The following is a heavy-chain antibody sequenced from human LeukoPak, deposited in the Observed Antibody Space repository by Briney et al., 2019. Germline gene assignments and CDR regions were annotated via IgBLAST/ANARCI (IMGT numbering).Heavy chain of an antibody. CDR1: GGSISSGGYY. J-gene: IGHJ3*02. Sequence: SQTLSLTCTVSGGSISSGGYYWSWIRQHPGKGLEWIGYIYYSGSTYYNPSLKSRVTISVDTSKNQFSLKLSSVTAADTAVYYCARDRGDYVPNAFDIWGQGTMVTVSS. CDR2: IYYSGST. V-gene: IGHV4-31*03. D-gene: IGHD4-17*01. CDR3: ARDRGDYVPNAFDI.